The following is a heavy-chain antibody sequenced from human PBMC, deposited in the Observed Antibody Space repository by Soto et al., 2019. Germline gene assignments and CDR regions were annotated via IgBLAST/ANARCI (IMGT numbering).Heavy chain of an antibody. CDR1: SGSISSSNW. CDR3: ARLAAAPSEWSYYYYMDV. V-gene: IGHV4-4*02. J-gene: IGHJ6*03. Sequence: SETLSLTCAVSSGSISSSNWWSWVRQPPGKGLEWIVEIYHSGSTNYNPSLKSRVTISVDKSKNQFSLKLSSVTAADTAVYYCARLAAAPSEWSYYYYMDVWGKGTTVTVSS. CDR2: IYHSGST. D-gene: IGHD6-13*01.